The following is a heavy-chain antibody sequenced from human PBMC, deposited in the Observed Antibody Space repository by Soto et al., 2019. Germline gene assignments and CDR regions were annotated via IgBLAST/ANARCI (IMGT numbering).Heavy chain of an antibody. CDR2: ISSSSSTM. J-gene: IGHJ4*02. Sequence: EVQLVESGGGLVQPGGSLRLSCAASGFTFSSYSMNWVRQAPGKGLEWVSYISSSSSTMFYADSVKGRFTISRDNAKNSLYLQMNSLRDEDTAVYYCAMEISSGWHNYFDYWGQGTLVTVSS. V-gene: IGHV3-48*02. CDR3: AMEISSGWHNYFDY. CDR1: GFTFSSYS. D-gene: IGHD6-19*01.